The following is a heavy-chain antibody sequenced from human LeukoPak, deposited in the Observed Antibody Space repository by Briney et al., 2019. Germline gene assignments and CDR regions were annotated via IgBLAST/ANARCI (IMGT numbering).Heavy chain of an antibody. CDR2: TYYRSKWYT. J-gene: IGHJ6*03. V-gene: IGHV6-1*01. D-gene: IGHD4-17*01. Sequence: SQTLSLTCAISGDSVSNNNAAWNWIRQSPSRGLEWLGRTYYRSKWYTDYAVSVSSRITINPDASKNQFSLKLSSVTAADTAVYYCARVPKTYGIDYYYYYMDVWGKGTTVTISS. CDR1: GDSVSNNNAA. CDR3: ARVPKTYGIDYYYYYMDV.